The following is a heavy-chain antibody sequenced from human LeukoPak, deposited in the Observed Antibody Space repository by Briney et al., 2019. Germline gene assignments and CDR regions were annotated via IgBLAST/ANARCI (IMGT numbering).Heavy chain of an antibody. Sequence: GGSLRLSCAASGFTFSSYSMNWVRQAPGKGLEWVSSISSSSSYIYYADSVKGRFTISRDNAKNSLYLQMNSLRAEDTAVYYCARDRQIFDGFDYWGQGTLVTVSS. J-gene: IGHJ4*02. CDR3: ARDRQIFDGFDY. V-gene: IGHV3-21*01. CDR2: ISSSSSYI. D-gene: IGHD2/OR15-2a*01. CDR1: GFTFSSYS.